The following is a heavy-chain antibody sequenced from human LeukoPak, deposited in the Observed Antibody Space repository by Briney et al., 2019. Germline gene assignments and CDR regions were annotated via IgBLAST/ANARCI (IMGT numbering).Heavy chain of an antibody. Sequence: PGGSLRLSCAASGFTFSGSAMHWVRQASGKGLEWVGRIRSKANSYATTYAASVKGRFTNSGDDSKNTAYLQMNSLKTEDTAMYYCTTCGGDCYSNFDYWGQGTLVTVSS. V-gene: IGHV3-73*01. J-gene: IGHJ4*02. CDR1: GFTFSGSA. CDR2: IRSKANSYAT. CDR3: TTCGGDCYSNFDY. D-gene: IGHD2-21*02.